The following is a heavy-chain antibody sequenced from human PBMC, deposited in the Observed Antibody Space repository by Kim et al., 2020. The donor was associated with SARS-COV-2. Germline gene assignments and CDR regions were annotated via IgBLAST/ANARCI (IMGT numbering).Heavy chain of an antibody. CDR1: GFTFSGST. Sequence: GGSLRLSCAASGFTFSGSTMHWVRQASGKGLEWVGRIRSKANSYVTAYAASVKNRFTISRDDSKNTAYLQMNSLKTEDTAVYYCTRVNPIAGGWYDAFDIWGQGTMVTVSS. D-gene: IGHD6-19*01. V-gene: IGHV3-73*01. J-gene: IGHJ3*02. CDR2: IRSKANSYVT. CDR3: TRVNPIAGGWYDAFDI.